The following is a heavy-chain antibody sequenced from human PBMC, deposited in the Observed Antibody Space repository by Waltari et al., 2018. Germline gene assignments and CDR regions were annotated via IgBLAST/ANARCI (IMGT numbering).Heavy chain of an antibody. CDR3: ARGYSSSWYRYYYYYMDV. CDR2: IYYSGST. J-gene: IGHJ6*03. CDR1: GGSISSYY. D-gene: IGHD6-13*01. V-gene: IGHV4-59*01. Sequence: QVQLQESGPGLVKPSETLSLTCTVSGGSISSYYWRWIRPPPGKGLEWIGYIYYSGSTNYNPSLKSRVTISVDTSKNQFSLKLSSVTAADTAVYYCARGYSSSWYRYYYYYMDVWGKGTTVTVSS.